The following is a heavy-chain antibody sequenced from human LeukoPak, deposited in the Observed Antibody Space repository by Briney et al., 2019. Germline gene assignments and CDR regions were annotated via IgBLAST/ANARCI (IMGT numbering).Heavy chain of an antibody. D-gene: IGHD3-3*01. CDR1: GGSISSGSYY. J-gene: IGHJ5*02. CDR3: ARERAHYDFWSGYFLDP. Sequence: SETLSLTCTVSGGSISSGSYYWSWIRQPAGKGLEWIGRIYTSGSTNYNPSLKSRVTISVDTSKNQFSLKLSSVTAADTAVYYCARERAHYDFWSGYFLDPWGQGTLVTVSS. V-gene: IGHV4-61*02. CDR2: IYTSGST.